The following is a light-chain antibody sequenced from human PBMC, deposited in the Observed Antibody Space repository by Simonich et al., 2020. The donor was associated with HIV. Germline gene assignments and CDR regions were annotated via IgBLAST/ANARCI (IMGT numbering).Light chain of an antibody. J-gene: IGLJ3*02. V-gene: IGLV2-11*01. CDR3: CSYAGSYTWV. CDR2: DVT. Sequence: SALTQPRSVSGSPGQSVTISCTGTRSDVGGHNYVSWYQQHPGKAPNLMIYDVTKRPSGVPDRCSGSKSGNTAYLTISGLQAEDEADYYCCSYAGSYTWVFGGGTKLTIL. CDR1: RSDVGGHNY.